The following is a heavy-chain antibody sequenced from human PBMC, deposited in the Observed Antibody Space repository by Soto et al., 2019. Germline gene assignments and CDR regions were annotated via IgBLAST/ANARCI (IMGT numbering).Heavy chain of an antibody. V-gene: IGHV3-21*01. CDR1: GFTFSSYS. J-gene: IGHJ6*02. Sequence: GGSLRLSCAASGFTFSSYSMNWVRQAPGKGLEWVSSISSSSSYIYYADSVKGRFTISRDNAKNSLYLQMNSLRAEDTAVYYCARDGPNDYGDKGEPYGMDVWGQGTTVTVSS. CDR3: ARDGPNDYGDKGEPYGMDV. CDR2: ISSSSSYI. D-gene: IGHD4-17*01.